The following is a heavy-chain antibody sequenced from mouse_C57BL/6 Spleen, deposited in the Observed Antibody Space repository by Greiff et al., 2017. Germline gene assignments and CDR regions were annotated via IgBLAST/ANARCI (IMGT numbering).Heavy chain of an antibody. J-gene: IGHJ3*01. CDR3: ARGVITTVGFAY. CDR2: IDPSDSYT. CDR1: GYTFTSYW. V-gene: IGHV1-50*01. Sequence: QVQLQQPGAELVKPGASVKLSCKVSGYTFTSYWMQWVKQRPGQGLEWIGEIDPSDSYTNYNQKFKGKATLTVDTSSSTAYMQLSSLTSEDSAVXYCARGVITTVGFAYWGQGTLVTVSA. D-gene: IGHD1-1*01.